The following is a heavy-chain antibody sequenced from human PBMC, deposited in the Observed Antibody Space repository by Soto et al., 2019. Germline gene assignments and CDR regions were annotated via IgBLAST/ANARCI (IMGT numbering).Heavy chain of an antibody. D-gene: IGHD2-15*01. Sequence: ASVKVSCKASGGTFSSYSISWVRQAPGQGRGWMGGIIPIFGTANYAQKFQGRVTITADKSTSTAYMELSSLRSEDTAVYYCARSGVDVVVVAATEDDYYYGMDVWGQGTTVTVSS. CDR1: GGTFSSYS. CDR2: IIPIFGTA. V-gene: IGHV1-69*06. J-gene: IGHJ6*02. CDR3: ARSGVDVVVVAATEDDYYYGMDV.